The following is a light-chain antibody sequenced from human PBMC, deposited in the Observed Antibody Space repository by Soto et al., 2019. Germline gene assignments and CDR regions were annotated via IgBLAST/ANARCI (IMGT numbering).Light chain of an antibody. J-gene: IGKJ5*01. CDR1: QRIANY. CDR3: QQRNYWPIT. Sequence: EIVLTQSPATLSLSPGERATLSCRATQRIANYLAWYQQKPGQAPRLLIYDTFNRATGIPPRFSGSGSGTDFALTISSLEPEDFAVYYCQQRNYWPITFGQGTRLEI. V-gene: IGKV3-11*01. CDR2: DTF.